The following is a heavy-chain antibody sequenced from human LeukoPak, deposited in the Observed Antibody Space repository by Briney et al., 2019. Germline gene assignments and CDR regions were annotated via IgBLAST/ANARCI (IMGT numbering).Heavy chain of an antibody. J-gene: IGHJ4*02. CDR3: AKAEYCTGARCYSAAFAY. V-gene: IGHV3-30*18. Sequence: GGSLRHSCAASGFTLSNYGLHWVRQAPDKGLEWLAVISYDGRNKYYADSVKGRFTISRDNSKDTLYLQMNSLRAEDTAVYYCAKAEYCTGARCYSAAFAYWGQGTLVTVSS. CDR1: GFTLSNYG. D-gene: IGHD2-8*02. CDR2: ISYDGRNK.